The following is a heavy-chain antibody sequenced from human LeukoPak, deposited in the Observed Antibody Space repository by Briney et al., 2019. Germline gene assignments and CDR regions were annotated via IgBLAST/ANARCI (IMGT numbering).Heavy chain of an antibody. D-gene: IGHD3-10*01. V-gene: IGHV3-23*01. CDR1: GFTFSSYA. Sequence: GGSLRLSCAASGFTFSSYAMSWVRQAPGKGLEWVSAISGNGGSTYYADSVKGRFTISRDNSKNTLYLQMNSLRAEDTAVYYCAKDRRYYYGSGSYYFDYWGQGTLVTVSS. CDR2: ISGNGGST. J-gene: IGHJ4*02. CDR3: AKDRRYYYGSGSYYFDY.